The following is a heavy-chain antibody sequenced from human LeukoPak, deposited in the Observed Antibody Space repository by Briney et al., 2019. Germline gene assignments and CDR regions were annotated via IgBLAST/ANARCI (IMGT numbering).Heavy chain of an antibody. V-gene: IGHV3-23*01. D-gene: IGHD1-20*01. CDR1: GFTFSSYA. CDR3: AKRGAVITGKQGYYFDY. Sequence: GGSLRLSCAAPGFTFSSYAMSWVRQAPGKGLEWVSTITGSGGSTSYADSVKGRFTISRDNSKNTLYLQMNSLRAEDTAVYYCAKRGAVITGKQGYYFDYWGQGTLVTVSS. CDR2: ITGSGGST. J-gene: IGHJ4*02.